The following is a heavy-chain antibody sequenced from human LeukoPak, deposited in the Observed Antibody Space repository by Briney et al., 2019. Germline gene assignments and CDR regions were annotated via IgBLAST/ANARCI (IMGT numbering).Heavy chain of an antibody. CDR3: AKGVAGRSLADLDY. V-gene: IGHV3-9*01. Sequence: GGSLRLSCAASGFTFDDYAMHWVRQAPGKGLEWVSGISWNSGSIGYADSVKGRFTISRDNAKNSLYLQMNSLRAEDTALYYCAKGVAGRSLADLDYWGQGTLATVSS. CDR1: GFTFDDYA. CDR2: ISWNSGSI. D-gene: IGHD6-19*01. J-gene: IGHJ4*02.